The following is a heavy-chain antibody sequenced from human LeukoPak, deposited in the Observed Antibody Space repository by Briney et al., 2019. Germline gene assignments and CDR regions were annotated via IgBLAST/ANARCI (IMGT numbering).Heavy chain of an antibody. J-gene: IGHJ5*02. CDR1: GFTFSGHA. CDR3: ARDRVIFTRMMDL. V-gene: IGHV3-30*04. CDR2: TSYDGRNR. D-gene: IGHD2-2*01. Sequence: GGSLRLSCAASGFTFSGHAMHWVRQPPGKGLEWVGVTSYDGRNRFYADSVKGRFIISRDNSKNTMYLEMNSLRPDDTAVYFCARDRVIFTRMMDLWGQGTLVTVSS.